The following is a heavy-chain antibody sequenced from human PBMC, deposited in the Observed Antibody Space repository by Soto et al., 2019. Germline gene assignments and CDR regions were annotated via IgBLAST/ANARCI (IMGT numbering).Heavy chain of an antibody. CDR1: GGSFSGDDYY. CDR2: IYYSGST. CDR3: VRARYAFFDL. Sequence: SETLSLTCTVSGGSFSGDDYYWSWIRQSPGRGLEWIGYIYYSGSTNSNPSLKSRVTISVDTSKSQFSLKLRSVTAADTAVYYCVRARYAFFDLWGQGTLVTVSS. J-gene: IGHJ4*02. D-gene: IGHD1-1*01. V-gene: IGHV4-30-4*01.